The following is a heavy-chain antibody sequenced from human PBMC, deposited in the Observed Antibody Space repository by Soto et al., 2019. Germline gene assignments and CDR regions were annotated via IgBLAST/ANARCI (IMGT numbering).Heavy chain of an antibody. V-gene: IGHV3-7*03. J-gene: IGHJ4*02. CDR3: ARDVGPVTIFGEALSGYFDF. CDR1: GFSFGSYW. CDR2: IKDDGSER. D-gene: IGHD3-3*01. Sequence: GGSLRLSCAVSGFSFGSYWMSWVRQAPGKGLEWLASIKDDGSERYYLDSVKGRFTVSRDNAKDSLSLQMNSLRGEDTAFYYCARDVGPVTIFGEALSGYFDFWGQGTLVTVSS.